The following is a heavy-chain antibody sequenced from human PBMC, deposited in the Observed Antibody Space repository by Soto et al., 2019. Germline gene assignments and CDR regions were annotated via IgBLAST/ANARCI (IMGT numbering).Heavy chain of an antibody. J-gene: IGHJ4*02. V-gene: IGHV3-23*01. CDR1: GFTFSSYA. CDR2: ISGTGDST. Sequence: GGSLRLSCAASGFTFSSYAMSWVRQAPGKGLEWVSAISGTGDSTYYADSVKGRFTISRDNSKNTLYLQINSLRAEDTAVYYCAKDRDSSGYYSRNYWGQGTLVTVSS. D-gene: IGHD3-22*01. CDR3: AKDRDSSGYYSRNY.